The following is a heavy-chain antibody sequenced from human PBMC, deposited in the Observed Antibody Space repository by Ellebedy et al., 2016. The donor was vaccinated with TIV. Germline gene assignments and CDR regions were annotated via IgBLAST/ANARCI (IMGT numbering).Heavy chain of an antibody. CDR3: ARGYYYGSGTYSTVDY. J-gene: IGHJ4*02. Sequence: MPSETLSLTCTVSGGSISSNNYYWGWIRQPPGTGLEWIGSIYSSGSAYYNPSLKSRVTISVDTSKNQFSLKLSSVTAADTAVYYCARGYYYGSGTYSTVDYWGQGTLVTVSS. D-gene: IGHD3-10*01. CDR2: IYSSGSA. V-gene: IGHV4-39*07. CDR1: GGSISSNNYY.